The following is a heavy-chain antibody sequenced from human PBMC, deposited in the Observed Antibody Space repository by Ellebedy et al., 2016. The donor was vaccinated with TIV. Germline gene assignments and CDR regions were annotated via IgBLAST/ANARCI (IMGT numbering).Heavy chain of an antibody. CDR1: GYTFTSYG. V-gene: IGHV1-18*04. D-gene: IGHD1-26*01. Sequence: ASVKVSCXASGYTFTSYGISWVRQAPGQGLEWMGWISAYNGNTNYAQKLQGRVTMTTDTSTSTAYMELRSLRSDDTAVYYCARDWSLPSGYHGMDVWGQGTTVTVSS. J-gene: IGHJ6*02. CDR3: ARDWSLPSGYHGMDV. CDR2: ISAYNGNT.